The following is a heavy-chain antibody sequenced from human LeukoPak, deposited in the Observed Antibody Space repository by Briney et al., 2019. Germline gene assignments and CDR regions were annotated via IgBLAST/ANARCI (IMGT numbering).Heavy chain of an antibody. Sequence: ASVKVSCKASGYTFTSYGISWVRQAPGQGLEWMGWISAYNGNTNYAQKLQGRATMTTDTSTSTAYMELRSLRSDDTAVYYCARDGGYSGYDPEDFDIWGQGTMVTVSS. J-gene: IGHJ3*02. D-gene: IGHD5-12*01. CDR1: GYTFTSYG. CDR2: ISAYNGNT. V-gene: IGHV1-18*01. CDR3: ARDGGYSGYDPEDFDI.